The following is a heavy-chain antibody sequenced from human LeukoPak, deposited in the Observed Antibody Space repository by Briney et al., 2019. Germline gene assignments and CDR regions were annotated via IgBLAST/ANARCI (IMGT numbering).Heavy chain of an antibody. CDR2: ISGSTGST. CDR3: AKASRQAAVASPLDY. CDR1: GFTFSSYA. J-gene: IGHJ4*02. Sequence: GGSLRLSCAASGFTFSSYAMAWVRQAPGKGLEWVSTISGSTGSTYYPDSVKGRFAVSRDNSKDTLFLQMNSLKADDTAVYYCAKASRQAAVASPLDYWGQGSLVTVSS. V-gene: IGHV3-23*01. D-gene: IGHD6-19*01.